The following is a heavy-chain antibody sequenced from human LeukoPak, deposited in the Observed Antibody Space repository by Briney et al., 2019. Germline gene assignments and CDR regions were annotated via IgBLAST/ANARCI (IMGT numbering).Heavy chain of an antibody. CDR2: INHSGST. J-gene: IGHJ3*02. Sequence: SETLSLTCAVYGGPFSGYYWSWIRQPPGKGLEWIGEINHSGSTNYNPSLKSRVTISADTSKNQFSLKLSSVTAADTAVYYCARGKGQDAFDIWGQGTMVTVSS. CDR1: GGPFSGYY. CDR3: ARGKGQDAFDI. V-gene: IGHV4-34*01.